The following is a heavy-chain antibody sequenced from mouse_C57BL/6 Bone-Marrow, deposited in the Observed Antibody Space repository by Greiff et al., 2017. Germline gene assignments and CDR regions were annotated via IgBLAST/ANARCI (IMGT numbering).Heavy chain of an antibody. CDR1: GFTFTDYY. D-gene: IGHD1-1*01. J-gene: IGHJ3*01. V-gene: IGHV7-3*01. Sequence: EVKLQESGGGLVQPGGSLSLSCAASGFTFTDYYMSWVRQPPGKALEWLGFIRNKANGYTTEYSASVKGRFTISRDTSQSILYLQINALRAEDSATYDCARYYYGSSSGSWFAYWGQGTLVTVSA. CDR2: IRNKANGYTT. CDR3: ARYYYGSSSGSWFAY.